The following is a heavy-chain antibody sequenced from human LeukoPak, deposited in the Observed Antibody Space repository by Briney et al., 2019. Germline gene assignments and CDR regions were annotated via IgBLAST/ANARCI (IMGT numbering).Heavy chain of an antibody. CDR3: ARVSVLLWFGELLPPDY. J-gene: IGHJ4*02. CDR1: GFTFSSYA. V-gene: IGHV3-30*04. Sequence: GGSLRLSCAASGFTFSSYAMHWVRQAPGKGLEWVAVISYDGSNKYCADSVKGRFTISRDNSKNTLYLQMNSLRAEDTAVYYCARVSVLLWFGELLPPDYWGQGTMVTVSS. CDR2: ISYDGSNK. D-gene: IGHD3-10*01.